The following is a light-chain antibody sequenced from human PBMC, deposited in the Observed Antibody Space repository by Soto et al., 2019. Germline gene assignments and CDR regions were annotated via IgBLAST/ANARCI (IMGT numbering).Light chain of an antibody. J-gene: IGKJ4*01. CDR2: AAS. Sequence: IQLTQSPSSLSASVGDRVTITCRASQGISSYLAWYQQKPGKAPKLLIYAASTLQSRVPSRFSGSGSGTDFTLTISSLLPEDFATYYCQQLNSYPLTFGGGTKVEIK. CDR3: QQLNSYPLT. CDR1: QGISSY. V-gene: IGKV1-9*01.